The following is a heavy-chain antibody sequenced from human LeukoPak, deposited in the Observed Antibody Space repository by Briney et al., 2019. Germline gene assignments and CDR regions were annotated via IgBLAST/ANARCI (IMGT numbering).Heavy chain of an antibody. D-gene: IGHD3-10*01. CDR3: ARAVVRGVMPHYYGMDV. J-gene: IGHJ6*02. V-gene: IGHV1-46*01. Sequence: ASVKVSCKAAGYTFTSYYMHWVRQAPGQGLEWMGIINPSGGSTSYAQKFQGRVTMTRDTSTSTVYMELSSLRSEDTAVYYCARAVVRGVMPHYYGMDVWGQGTTVTVSS. CDR2: INPSGGST. CDR1: GYTFTSYY.